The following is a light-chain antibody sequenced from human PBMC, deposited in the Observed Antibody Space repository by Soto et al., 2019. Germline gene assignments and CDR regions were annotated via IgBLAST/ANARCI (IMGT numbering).Light chain of an antibody. CDR3: HQYHYARSR. CDR2: GAS. V-gene: IGKV3-15*01. Sequence: IVMTQSPAPLSVSPGGRASLSCRASQSASNNLAWYQQKPGQAPRLLIYGASTRAAGIPGRFSGSGSVSEFTLIVSVLQSDNLAFYYCHQYHYARSRFGLGIKVEI. J-gene: IGKJ1*01. CDR1: QSASNN.